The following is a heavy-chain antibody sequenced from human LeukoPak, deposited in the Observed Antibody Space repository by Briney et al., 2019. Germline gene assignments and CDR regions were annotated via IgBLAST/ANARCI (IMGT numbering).Heavy chain of an antibody. V-gene: IGHV4-4*07. J-gene: IGHJ4*02. Sequence: SETLSLTCTVSGGSISSYYWSWIRQPAGKGLEWIGRIYTSGSTNYNPSLKSRVTMSVDTSKNQFSLKLSSVTAADTAVYYCARGVRLGELSLYDYWGQGTLVTVSS. D-gene: IGHD3-16*02. CDR1: GGSISSYY. CDR2: IYTSGST. CDR3: ARGVRLGELSLYDY.